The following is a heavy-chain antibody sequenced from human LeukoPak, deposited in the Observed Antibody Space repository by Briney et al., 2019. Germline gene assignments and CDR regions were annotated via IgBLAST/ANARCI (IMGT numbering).Heavy chain of an antibody. CDR3: ARGLVVVPAAIAY. D-gene: IGHD2-2*02. J-gene: IGHJ4*02. Sequence: PGGSLRPSCAASGFTFSSYAMHWVRQAPGKGLEYVSAISSNGGSTYYANSVKGRFTISRDNSKNTLYLQMGSLRAEDMAVYYCARGLVVVPAAIAYWGQGTLVTVSS. V-gene: IGHV3-64*01. CDR1: GFTFSSYA. CDR2: ISSNGGST.